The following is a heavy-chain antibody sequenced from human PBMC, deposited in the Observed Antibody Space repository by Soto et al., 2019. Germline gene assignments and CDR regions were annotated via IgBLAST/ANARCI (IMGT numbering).Heavy chain of an antibody. V-gene: IGHV3-23*01. J-gene: IGHJ3*02. CDR3: AKTANGWFSAFDI. CDR2: ISGSGGTT. CDR1: GFTFSSYA. Sequence: EVQLLESGGGLVQPGGSLRLPCAASGFTFSSYAMSWVRQAPGQGLEWVSAISGSGGTTYYADSVKGRFTFSRDNSKNTLYLQMNSLRAEDTAVYYCAKTANGWFSAFDIWGQGTMVTVSS. D-gene: IGHD6-19*01.